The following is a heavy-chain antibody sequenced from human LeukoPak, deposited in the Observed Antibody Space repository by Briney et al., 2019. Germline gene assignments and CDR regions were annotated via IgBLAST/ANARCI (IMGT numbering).Heavy chain of an antibody. J-gene: IGHJ6*02. Sequence: SETLSLTCTVSGGSISSYYWSWIRQPPGKGLDWIGYIYYSGSTNYNPSLKSRVTISVDTSKNQFSLNLSSLTAADTAVYYCARVGGQNYYYYGMDVWGQGTTVTVSS. CDR1: GGSISSYY. V-gene: IGHV4-59*01. CDR2: IYYSGST. CDR3: ARVGGQNYYYYGMDV. D-gene: IGHD3-10*01.